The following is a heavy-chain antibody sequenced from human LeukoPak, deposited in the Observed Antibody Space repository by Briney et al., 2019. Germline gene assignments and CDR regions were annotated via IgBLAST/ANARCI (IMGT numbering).Heavy chain of an antibody. CDR1: GFTFSRYW. Sequence: GGSLRLSCAASGFTFSRYWMHWVRQAPGKGLVWVSRINSDGSSTSYADSVKGRFTISRDNAKNTLYLQMNSLRAEDTAVYYCAKDRYGSGRNAFDIWGQGTMVTVSS. J-gene: IGHJ3*02. CDR2: INSDGSST. D-gene: IGHD3-10*01. V-gene: IGHV3-74*01. CDR3: AKDRYGSGRNAFDI.